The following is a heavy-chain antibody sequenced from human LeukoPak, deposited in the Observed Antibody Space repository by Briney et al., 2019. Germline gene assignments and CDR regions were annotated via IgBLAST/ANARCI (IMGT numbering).Heavy chain of an antibody. CDR1: GFTFSDHY. CDR3: ARGHYGLDV. J-gene: IGHJ6*02. V-gene: IGHV3-11*05. Sequence: GGSLRLSCAASGFTFSDHYMSWIRQAPGTGLEWVSYISTSSSHTDYADSVKGRFTISRDDAKDSLFLQMNSLRAEDTAVYYCARGHYGLDVWGQGTTVTVS. CDR2: ISTSSSHT.